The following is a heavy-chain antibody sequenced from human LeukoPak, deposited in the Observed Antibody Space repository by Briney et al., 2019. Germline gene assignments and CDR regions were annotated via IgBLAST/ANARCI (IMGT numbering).Heavy chain of an antibody. V-gene: IGHV3-11*01. CDR3: ARVYLGGSYVDY. D-gene: IGHD3-16*01. CDR1: GFTFSVYY. Sequence: GGSLRLSCAASGFTFSVYYMSWIRQAPGKGLEWVSYIGSSGSTIYYADSVKGRFTISRDNAKNSLYLQMNSLRAEDTAVYYCARVYLGGSYVDYRGQGTLVTVSS. CDR2: IGSSGSTI. J-gene: IGHJ4*02.